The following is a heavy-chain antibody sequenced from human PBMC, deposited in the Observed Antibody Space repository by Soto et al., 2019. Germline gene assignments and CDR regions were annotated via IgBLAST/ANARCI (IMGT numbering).Heavy chain of an antibody. V-gene: IGHV1-18*04. D-gene: IGHD5-18*01. CDR1: GYTFTANG. Sequence: QVQLVQSGAEVKKPGASVTVSCKASGYTFTANGVSWVRQAPGHGLEGIGWISTSNGDTNYAHSLQGRVTMTTDTSTSTAYLEVRSLRSDDTAVYWCARDVGYSYGYGYGYWGQGTLVTVSS. CDR3: ARDVGYSYGYGYGY. J-gene: IGHJ4*02. CDR2: ISTSNGDT.